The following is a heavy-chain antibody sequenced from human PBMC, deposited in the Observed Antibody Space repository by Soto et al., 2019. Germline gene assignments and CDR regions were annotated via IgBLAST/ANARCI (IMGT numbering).Heavy chain of an antibody. CDR1: GYTFTSYA. Sequence: SVKVSCKASGYTFTSYATHWVRQAPGQGLEWMGGIIPIFGTANYAQKFQGRVTITADESTSTAYMELSSLRSEDTAVYYCGIVLRGTHDYWGQGTLVTVSS. V-gene: IGHV1-69*13. J-gene: IGHJ4*02. D-gene: IGHD2-8*01. CDR3: GIVLRGTHDY. CDR2: IIPIFGTA.